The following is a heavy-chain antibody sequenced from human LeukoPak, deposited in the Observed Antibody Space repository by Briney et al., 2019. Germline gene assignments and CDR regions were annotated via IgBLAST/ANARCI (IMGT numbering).Heavy chain of an antibody. CDR1: GSTLSTYA. V-gene: IGHV3-23*01. J-gene: IGHJ3*01. CDR3: AKLSHHDSGGPPL. D-gene: IGHD3-22*01. CDR2: ISGSGGVT. Sequence: PRGSLRLSCAASGSTLSTYAMSWVRQATGKGLEWVSTISGSGGVTYYADSVKGRFAISRDNSKNTLYLQMNTLRAEDTALYYCAKLSHHDSGGPPLWGQGTMVTVSS.